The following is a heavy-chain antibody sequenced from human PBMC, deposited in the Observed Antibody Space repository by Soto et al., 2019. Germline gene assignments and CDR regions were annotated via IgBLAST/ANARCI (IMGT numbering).Heavy chain of an antibody. CDR1: GYSFTSYW. J-gene: IGHJ6*02. Sequence: LKISCKGSGYSFTSYWISWVRQMPGKGLEWMGRIDPSDSYTNYSPSFQGHVTISADKSISTAYLQWSSLKASDTAMYYCARRVIAVAGKDYGMDVWGQGTTVTVSS. V-gene: IGHV5-10-1*01. CDR2: IDPSDSYT. D-gene: IGHD6-19*01. CDR3: ARRVIAVAGKDYGMDV.